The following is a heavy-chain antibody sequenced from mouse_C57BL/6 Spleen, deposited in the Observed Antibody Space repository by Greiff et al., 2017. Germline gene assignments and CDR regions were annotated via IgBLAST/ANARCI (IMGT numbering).Heavy chain of an antibody. V-gene: IGHV1-55*01. CDR1: GYTFTSYW. J-gene: IGHJ3*01. Sequence: QVQLQQPGAELVKPGASVKMSCKASGYTFTSYWITWVKQRPGQGLEWIGDIYPGSGSTKYNEKFKSKATLTVDTSSSTAYLQLSSLTSEDSAVYYCARKGKNTWFAYWGQGTLVTVSA. CDR2: IYPGSGST. D-gene: IGHD5-1-1*01. CDR3: ARKGKNTWFAY.